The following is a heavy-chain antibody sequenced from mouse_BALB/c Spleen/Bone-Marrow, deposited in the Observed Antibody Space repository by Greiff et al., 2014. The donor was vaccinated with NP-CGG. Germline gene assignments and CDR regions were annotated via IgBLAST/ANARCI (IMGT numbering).Heavy chain of an antibody. CDR2: ISYSGST. J-gene: IGHJ1*01. CDR1: GYSITSDYA. V-gene: IGHV3-2*02. Sequence: EVNLVESGPGLVKPSQSLSLTCTVTGYSITSDYAWNWIRQFPGNKLEWMGYISYSGSTSYNPSLKGRISITRDTSKNQFFLQLNSVTTEDTATYYCARDDYGVWGAGTTVTVSS. D-gene: IGHD2-4*01. CDR3: ARDDYGV.